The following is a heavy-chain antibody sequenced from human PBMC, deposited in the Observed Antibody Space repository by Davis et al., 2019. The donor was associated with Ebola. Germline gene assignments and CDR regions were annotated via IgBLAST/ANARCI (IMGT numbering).Heavy chain of an antibody. V-gene: IGHV4-34*01. CDR2: INHSGST. J-gene: IGHJ4*02. CDR3: ARAPLRRQANRRYCSSTSCDPSTRGDY. CDR1: GGSFSGYY. D-gene: IGHD2-2*01. Sequence: PSETLSLTCAVYGGSFSGYYWSWIRQPPGKGLEWIGEINHSGSTNYNPSLKSRVTISVDTSKNQFSLKLSSVTAADTAVYYCARAPLRRQANRRYCSSTSCDPSTRGDYWGQGTLVTVSS.